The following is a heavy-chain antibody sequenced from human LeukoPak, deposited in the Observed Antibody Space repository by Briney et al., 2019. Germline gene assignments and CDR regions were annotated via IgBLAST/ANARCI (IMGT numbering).Heavy chain of an antibody. V-gene: IGHV4-39*01. J-gene: IGHJ6*03. D-gene: IGHD2-2*01. CDR3: ARGGDCSSTSCYVAYYYYYMDV. CDR1: GGSISSSSYY. CDR2: IYYSGST. Sequence: SETLSLTCTVSGGSISSSSYYWGWIRQPPGKGLEWIGSIYYSGSTYYNPSLKSRVTISVDTSKNQFSLKLSSVTAADTAVYYCARGGDCSSTSCYVAYYYYYMDVWGKGTTVTVSS.